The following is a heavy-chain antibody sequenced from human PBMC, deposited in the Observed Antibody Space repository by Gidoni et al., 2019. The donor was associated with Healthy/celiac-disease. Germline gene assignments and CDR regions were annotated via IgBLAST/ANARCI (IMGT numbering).Heavy chain of an antibody. Sequence: QVQLQQWGAGLLKPSETLSLTCAVYGGSFCGYYWSWNRQPPGKGLEWIGEINHSGSTNYNPSLKSRVTISVDTSKNQFSLKLSSVTAADTAVYYCARLYYDILTGYSRGVGGMDVWGQGTTVTVSS. CDR1: GGSFCGYY. CDR3: ARLYYDILTGYSRGVGGMDV. D-gene: IGHD3-9*01. J-gene: IGHJ6*02. CDR2: INHSGST. V-gene: IGHV4-34*01.